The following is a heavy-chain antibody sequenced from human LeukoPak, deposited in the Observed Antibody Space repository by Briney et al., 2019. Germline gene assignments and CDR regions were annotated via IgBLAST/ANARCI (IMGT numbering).Heavy chain of an antibody. CDR1: GFTFSSYE. Sequence: GGSLRLSCAASGFTFSSYEMNWVRQAPGKGLERVSYISSSGSTIYYADSVKGRFTISRDNAKNSLYLQMNSLRAEDTAVYYCARDPYYYYYMDVWGKGTTVTVSS. CDR3: ARDPYYYYYMDV. CDR2: ISSSGSTI. J-gene: IGHJ6*03. V-gene: IGHV3-48*03.